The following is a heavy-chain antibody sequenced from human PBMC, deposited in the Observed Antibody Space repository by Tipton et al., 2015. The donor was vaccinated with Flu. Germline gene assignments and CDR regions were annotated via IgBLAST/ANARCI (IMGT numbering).Heavy chain of an antibody. D-gene: IGHD2-15*01. CDR1: GYSISSGYY. V-gene: IGHV4-38-2*01. CDR3: ARAPAYCSGGTCYWSYFDY. CDR2: MYHSGST. Sequence: TLSLTCAVSGYSISSGYYWGWIRQPPGKGLEWIGYMYHSGSTYYNPSLKSRVSISVDTPKNQFSLKLSSVTAADTAVYYCARAPAYCSGGTCYWSYFDYWGQGTLVAVSS. J-gene: IGHJ4*02.